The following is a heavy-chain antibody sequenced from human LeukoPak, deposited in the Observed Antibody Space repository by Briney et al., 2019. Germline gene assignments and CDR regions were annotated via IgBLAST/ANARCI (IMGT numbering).Heavy chain of an antibody. CDR3: AKDGAGPTVAGYYYYYYMDV. Sequence: GGSLRLSCAASGFTFDDYAMHWVRQAPGKGLEWVSLISWDGGSTYYADSVKGRFTISRDNSKNSLYLQMNSLRAEDTALYYCAKDGAGPTVAGYYYYYYMDVWGKGTTVTVSS. J-gene: IGHJ6*03. V-gene: IGHV3-43D*03. D-gene: IGHD6-19*01. CDR1: GFTFDDYA. CDR2: ISWDGGST.